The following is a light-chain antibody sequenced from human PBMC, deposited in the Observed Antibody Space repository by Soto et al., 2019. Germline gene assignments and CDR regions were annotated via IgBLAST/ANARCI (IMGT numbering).Light chain of an antibody. V-gene: IGLV2-8*01. J-gene: IGLJ2*01. Sequence: QSALTQPPSASGSPGQSVTISCTGTSSDVGGYNYVSWYQQHPGKAPKLMIYEVSKRPSGAPDRFSGSKSGNTASLTVSGLQAEDEAGYYFSSYAGSNNVVFGGGTKVTVL. CDR1: SSDVGGYNY. CDR3: SSYAGSNNVV. CDR2: EVS.